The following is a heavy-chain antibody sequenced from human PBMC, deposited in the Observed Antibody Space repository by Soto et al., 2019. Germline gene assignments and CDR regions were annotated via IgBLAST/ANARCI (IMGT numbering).Heavy chain of an antibody. CDR3: GRDVAAVGTDWFDP. V-gene: IGHV4-38-2*02. CDR1: GFSIQTSYF. D-gene: IGHD6-13*01. CDR2: ISHSGRA. J-gene: IGHJ5*02. Sequence: SETLSLTCGVSGFSIQTSYFWGWIRQPPGKGLEWIGLISHSGRAISHPSFASRATISLDTTNNAFSLTLKSVTAADTAVYYCGRDVAAVGTDWFDPWGQGTQVTVSS.